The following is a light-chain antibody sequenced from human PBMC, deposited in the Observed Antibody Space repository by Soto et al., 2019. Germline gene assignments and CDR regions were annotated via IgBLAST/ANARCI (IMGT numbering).Light chain of an antibody. Sequence: EIVLTQSPGTLSLSLGERATLFCRASQSVSSDFLAWYQQKPGQAPRLLIYGASSRATGIPDRFSGSGSGTDFTLTVTRLEPEDFAVYYCHQYGSSPLTFGGGTKVEIK. CDR3: HQYGSSPLT. CDR1: QSVSSDF. CDR2: GAS. V-gene: IGKV3-20*01. J-gene: IGKJ4*01.